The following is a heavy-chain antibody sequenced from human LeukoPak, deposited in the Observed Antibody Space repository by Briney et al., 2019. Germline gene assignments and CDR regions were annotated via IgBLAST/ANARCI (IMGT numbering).Heavy chain of an antibody. CDR1: GFTFNNYA. CDR2: VSGSGSST. CDR3: AKSVGYCSGGSCRAEYFQH. V-gene: IGHV3-23*01. J-gene: IGHJ1*01. Sequence: GGSLRLSCAASGFTFNNYAMSWVRQAPGKGLEWVAGVSGSGSSTDYADSVKGRFTISRDNSKNTLYLQMNSLRAEDTAVYYCAKSVGYCSGGSCRAEYFQHWSQGTLVTVSS. D-gene: IGHD2-15*01.